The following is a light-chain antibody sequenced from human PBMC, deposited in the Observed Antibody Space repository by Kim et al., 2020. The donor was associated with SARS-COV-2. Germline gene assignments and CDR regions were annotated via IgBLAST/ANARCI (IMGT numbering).Light chain of an antibody. CDR1: QSVSSY. CDR3: QQRSNWST. CDR2: DAS. Sequence: EIVLTQSPATLSLSPGERATLSCRASQSVSSYLAWYQQKPGQAPRLLIYDASNRATGIPARFSGSGSGTDFTLTTSSLEPEDFAVYYCQQRSNWSTFGGGTKVDIK. V-gene: IGKV3-11*01. J-gene: IGKJ4*01.